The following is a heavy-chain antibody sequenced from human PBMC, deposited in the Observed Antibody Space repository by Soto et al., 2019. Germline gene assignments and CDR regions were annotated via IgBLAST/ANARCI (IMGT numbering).Heavy chain of an antibody. CDR2: INAGNGNT. Sequence: QVQLVQSGAEVKKPGASVKVSCKASGYTFTSYAMHWVRQAPGQRLEWMGWINAGNGNTKYSQKFQGRVTITRDTSASTAYMELSSLRSEDTAVYYCARGGSSGISITIFGVVPIHWGQGTLVTVSS. CDR1: GYTFTSYA. J-gene: IGHJ4*02. CDR3: ARGGSSGISITIFGVVPIH. V-gene: IGHV1-3*01. D-gene: IGHD3-3*01.